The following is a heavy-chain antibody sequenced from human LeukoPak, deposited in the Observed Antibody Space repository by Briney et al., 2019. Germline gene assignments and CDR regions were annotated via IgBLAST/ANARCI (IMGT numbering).Heavy chain of an antibody. Sequence: GASVKVSCKASGYTFTSYGISWVRQAPGQGLEWMGWISAYNGNTNYAQKLQGRVTMTTDTSTSTAYMELRSLRSDDTAVYYCARIGSPRGSGRINYYYYYGMDVWGQGTTVTVSS. CDR1: GYTFTSYG. CDR3: ARIGSPRGSGRINYYYYYGMDV. D-gene: IGHD5-12*01. V-gene: IGHV1-18*01. CDR2: ISAYNGNT. J-gene: IGHJ6*02.